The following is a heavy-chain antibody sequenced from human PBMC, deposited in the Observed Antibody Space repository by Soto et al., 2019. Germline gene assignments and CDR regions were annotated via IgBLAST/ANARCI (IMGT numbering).Heavy chain of an antibody. Sequence: QVQLQESGPGLVKPSQTLSLTCTVSGGSISSGDYYWSWIRQPPGKGLEWIGYIYYSGSTYYNPSLKSRVTITVHTSKNQFSLKLSSVTAADTAVYYCAREVIAAAGWFDPWGQGTLVTVSS. J-gene: IGHJ5*02. CDR1: GGSISSGDYY. V-gene: IGHV4-30-4*01. D-gene: IGHD6-13*01. CDR3: AREVIAAAGWFDP. CDR2: IYYSGST.